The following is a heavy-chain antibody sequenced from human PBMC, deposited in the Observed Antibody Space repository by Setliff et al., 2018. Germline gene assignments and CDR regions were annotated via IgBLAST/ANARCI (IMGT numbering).Heavy chain of an antibody. CDR1: GYTFNTFG. Sequence: ASVKVSCKTSGYTFNTFGISWVRRAPGQGLDWMGWISPYNGDTKSAQKFQGRVTMTIDTSTSTAYVEVRSLTSDDTAVYYCARSPPNRGVGQGHYMDVWDIGTTVTVSS. V-gene: IGHV1-18*01. CDR2: ISPYNGDT. D-gene: IGHD1-26*01. J-gene: IGHJ6*03. CDR3: ARSPPNRGVGQGHYMDV.